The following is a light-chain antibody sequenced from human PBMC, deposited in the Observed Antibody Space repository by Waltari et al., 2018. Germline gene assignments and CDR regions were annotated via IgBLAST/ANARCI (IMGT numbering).Light chain of an antibody. CDR2: HAS. J-gene: IGKJ1*01. CDR1: QSIGIY. CDR3: QKYKSLPAT. V-gene: IGKV3-20*01. Sequence: EIVLTQSPGTLSLSPGERATLSCRASQSIGIYLAWYQQKPGQAPRLLMYHASSRATGIPDRFSGSGSGTDFSLTISRLEPEDFAVYYCQKYKSLPATFGQGTKVEIK.